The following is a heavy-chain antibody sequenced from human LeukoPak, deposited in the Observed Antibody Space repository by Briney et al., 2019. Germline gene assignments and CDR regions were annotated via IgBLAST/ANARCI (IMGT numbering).Heavy chain of an antibody. Sequence: GGSLRLSCAVSGFPFNIYAMSWVRQAPGKGLEWVSVISNSGGSTYYSDSVKGRFTISRDNSKNTLFLQMNSLRGEDTAVYYCANNYGDGGYWGQGTLVTVSS. V-gene: IGHV3-23*01. CDR3: ANNYGDGGY. CDR2: ISNSGGST. D-gene: IGHD4-17*01. J-gene: IGHJ4*02. CDR1: GFPFNIYA.